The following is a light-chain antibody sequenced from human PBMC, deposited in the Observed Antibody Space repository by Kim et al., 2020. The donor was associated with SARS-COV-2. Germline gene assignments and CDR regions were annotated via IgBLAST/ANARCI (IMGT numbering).Light chain of an antibody. CDR3: QQFDSRPLT. Sequence: DIQMTQSPSSLSASVGDRVTITCQASQDIDNYLNWYQQKPGKAPKLLISDAATLETGVPSRFSGRGSGTDFTLTISSLQPEDTATYYCQQFDSRPLTFGGGTKVDIK. V-gene: IGKV1-33*01. CDR2: DAA. J-gene: IGKJ4*01. CDR1: QDIDNY.